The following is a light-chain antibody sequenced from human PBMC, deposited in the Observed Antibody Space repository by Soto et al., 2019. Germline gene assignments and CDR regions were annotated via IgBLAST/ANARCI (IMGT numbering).Light chain of an antibody. J-gene: IGKJ4*01. Sequence: SVLTPSADSLAGTLDARAPFNCKYSPRALYSSNNKNYPVWYQQKPGQPPKLLLDGASTRESVVPGLIGSSGSTTYFPLTISIEQEEDAADYYCQQGSTPPHTFGRGTKVDIK. CDR3: QQGSTPPHT. CDR1: PRALYSSNNKNY. V-gene: IGKV4-1*01. CDR2: GAS.